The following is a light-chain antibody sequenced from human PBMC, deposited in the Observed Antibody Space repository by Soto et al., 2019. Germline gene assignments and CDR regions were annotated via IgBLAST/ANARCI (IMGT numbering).Light chain of an antibody. J-gene: IGKJ4*01. V-gene: IGKV3-15*01. Sequence: EIVRTQYTDTLSLSHGERATLSCRASQSVSSYLAWYQQKPGQAPRLLIYGASTRATDIPARFSGSGSGTEFTLTISSLQSEDFALYYCQQYNNWPLTFGGGTMVDI. CDR3: QQYNNWPLT. CDR2: GAS. CDR1: QSVSSY.